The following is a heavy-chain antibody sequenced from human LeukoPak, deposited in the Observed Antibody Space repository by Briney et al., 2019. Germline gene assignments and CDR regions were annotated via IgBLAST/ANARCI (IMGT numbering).Heavy chain of an antibody. D-gene: IGHD6-19*01. V-gene: IGHV4-39*07. J-gene: IGHJ5*02. Sequence: SETLSLTCTVSGGSISSSSYYWGWIRQLPGKGLEWIGSIYYSGSTYYNPSLKSRVTISVDTSKNQFSLKLSSVTAADTAVYYCAREEVAGTSNWFDPWGQGTLVTVSS. CDR1: GGSISSSSYY. CDR3: AREEVAGTSNWFDP. CDR2: IYYSGST.